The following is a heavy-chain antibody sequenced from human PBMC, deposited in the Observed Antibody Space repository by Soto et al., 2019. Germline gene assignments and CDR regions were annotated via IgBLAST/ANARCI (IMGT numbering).Heavy chain of an antibody. J-gene: IGHJ6*02. CDR3: ARAAYYYGSGSRTWGMDV. Sequence: QVQLVQSGAEVKKPWSSVKVSCKASGGTFSSYAISWVRQAPGQGLEWMGGIFPIFGTANYAQKFQGRVTITADESTSTAYMELSSLRSEDTAVYYCARAAYYYGSGSRTWGMDVWGQGTTVTVSS. V-gene: IGHV1-69*01. D-gene: IGHD3-10*01. CDR2: IFPIFGTA. CDR1: GGTFSSYA.